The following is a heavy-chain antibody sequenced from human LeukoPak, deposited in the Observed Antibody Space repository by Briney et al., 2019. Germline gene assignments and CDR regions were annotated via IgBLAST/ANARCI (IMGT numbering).Heavy chain of an antibody. D-gene: IGHD6-13*01. J-gene: IGHJ6*03. CDR3: ARDRHIAAAVYYYHMDV. V-gene: IGHV1-18*01. CDR2: INAYNGNT. CDR1: GYTSSRYI. Sequence: ASVKVSCKASGYTSSRYIIRWVRQAPGQGREWMGWINAYNGNTDYTQRVQGRVTITTDTSTSTAYMELRSLRSDDTAVYYCARDRHIAAAVYYYHMDVWGKGTPVTVSS.